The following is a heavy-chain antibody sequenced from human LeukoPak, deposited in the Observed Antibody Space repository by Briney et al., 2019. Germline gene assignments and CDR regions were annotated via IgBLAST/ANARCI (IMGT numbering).Heavy chain of an antibody. CDR1: GFTFSSYS. Sequence: GGSLRLSCVASGFTFSSYSMNWVRQAPGKGLEWVSSISSSSSYIYYADSVKGRFTISRDNAKNSLYLQMNSLRAEDTAVYYCARDSKEVAATYYYYYYYMDVWGKGTTVTVSS. D-gene: IGHD2-15*01. CDR2: ISSSSSYI. CDR3: ARDSKEVAATYYYYYYYMDV. J-gene: IGHJ6*03. V-gene: IGHV3-21*01.